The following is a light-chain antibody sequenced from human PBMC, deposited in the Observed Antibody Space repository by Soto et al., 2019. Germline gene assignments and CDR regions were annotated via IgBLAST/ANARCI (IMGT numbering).Light chain of an antibody. CDR3: QQYGSSRWT. CDR1: QGIGDT. Sequence: EVVMRQSPATLSVSPGEGATLSCRASQGIGDTLAWYQHKPGQAPRLLIYGASSRATGIPDRFSGSGSGTDFTLTISRLEPEDFAVYYCQQYGSSRWTFGQGTKVDI. CDR2: GAS. V-gene: IGKV3-20*01. J-gene: IGKJ1*01.